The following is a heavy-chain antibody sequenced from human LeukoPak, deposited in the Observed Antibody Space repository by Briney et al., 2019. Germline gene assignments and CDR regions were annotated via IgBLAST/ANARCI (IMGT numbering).Heavy chain of an antibody. D-gene: IGHD4-11*01. Sequence: PGGSLRLSCAASGFTFSNYWMSWVRQAPGKGLEWVSGVSSGGYNTYYADSVKGRFTISRDNSKNTVYLQMSSLRIEDTAVYYCAEDFRSNSPFDRWGQGTLVTVSS. V-gene: IGHV3-23*01. CDR2: VSSGGYNT. J-gene: IGHJ4*02. CDR3: AEDFRSNSPFDR. CDR1: GFTFSNYW.